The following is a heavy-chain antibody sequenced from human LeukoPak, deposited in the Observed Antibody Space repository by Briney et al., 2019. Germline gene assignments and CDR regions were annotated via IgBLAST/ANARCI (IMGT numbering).Heavy chain of an antibody. J-gene: IGHJ6*02. V-gene: IGHV1-2*02. CDR1: GYTFTGYY. D-gene: IGHD4-17*01. CDR2: INPNSGGT. Sequence: ASVKVSCKASGYTFTGYYMHWVRQAPGQGLERMGWINPNSGGTNYAQKFQGRVTMTRDTSISTAYMELSRLRSDDTAVYYCARAPIHYADYVHYGMDVWGQGTTVTVPS. CDR3: ARAPIHYADYVHYGMDV.